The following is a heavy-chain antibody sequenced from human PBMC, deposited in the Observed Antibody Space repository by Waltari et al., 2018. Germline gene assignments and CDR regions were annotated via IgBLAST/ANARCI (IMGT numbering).Heavy chain of an antibody. CDR1: GFTFSSYA. Sequence: QVQLVESGGGVVQPGRSMRLSCAASGFTFSSYAMHWVRKAPGKGLEWVAVISYDGSNKYYADSVKGRFTISRDNSKNTLYLQMNSLRAEDTAVYYCARDGDIVVVPAAIRTYYFDYWGQGTLVTVSS. V-gene: IGHV3-30-3*01. J-gene: IGHJ4*02. CDR2: ISYDGSNK. D-gene: IGHD2-2*02. CDR3: ARDGDIVVVPAAIRTYYFDY.